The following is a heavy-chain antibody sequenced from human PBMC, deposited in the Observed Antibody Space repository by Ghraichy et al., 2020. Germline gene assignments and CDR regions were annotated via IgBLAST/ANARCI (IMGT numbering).Heavy chain of an antibody. CDR3: ARDLGSLTMVRGNNWFDP. J-gene: IGHJ5*02. V-gene: IGHV3-30-3*01. CDR1: GFTFSSYA. CDR2: ISYDGSNK. D-gene: IGHD3-10*01. Sequence: GESLNISCAASGFTFSSYAMHWVRQAPGKGLEWVAVISYDGSNKYYADSAKGRFTISRDNSKNTLYLQMNSLRAEDTAVYYCARDLGSLTMVRGNNWFDPWGQGTLVTVSS.